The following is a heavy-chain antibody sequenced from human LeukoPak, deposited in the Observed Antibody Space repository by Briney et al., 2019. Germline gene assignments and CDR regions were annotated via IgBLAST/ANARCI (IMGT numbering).Heavy chain of an antibody. V-gene: IGHV4-59*11. CDR3: ARSVSRGGYVDY. J-gene: IGHJ4*02. CDR2: IYYSGST. Sequence: SETLSLTCTVSGGSISSHYWSWIRQPPGKGLEWIGYIYYSGSTNYNPSLKSRVTISVDTSKNQFSLKLSSVTAADTAVYYCARSVSRGGYVDYWGQGTLVTVSS. D-gene: IGHD3-16*01. CDR1: GGSISSHY.